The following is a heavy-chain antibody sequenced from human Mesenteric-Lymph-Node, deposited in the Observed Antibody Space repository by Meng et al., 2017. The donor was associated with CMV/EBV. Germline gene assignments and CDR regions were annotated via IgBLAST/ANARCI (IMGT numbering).Heavy chain of an antibody. D-gene: IGHD6-6*01. Sequence: GESLKISCAASGFTVSSNYMSWVRQAPGKGLEWVSVIYSDGSTYYADSVKGRFNIPRDNSKNTLYLQMNSLRNEDTAVYYCASRLIATQPSPVYWGQGTLVTVSS. CDR3: ASRLIATQPSPVY. CDR1: GFTVSSNY. CDR2: IYSDGST. V-gene: IGHV3-66*02. J-gene: IGHJ4*02.